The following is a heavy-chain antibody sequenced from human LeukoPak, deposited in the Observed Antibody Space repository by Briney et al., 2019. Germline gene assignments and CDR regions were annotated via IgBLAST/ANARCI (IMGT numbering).Heavy chain of an antibody. V-gene: IGHV1-2*02. D-gene: IGHD4-17*01. CDR2: INPNSGGT. J-gene: IGHJ4*02. CDR1: GYTFTGYY. CDR3: ANPSVSDYGDYAFDY. Sequence: ASVKVSCKASGYTFTGYYMHRVRQAPGQGLEWMGWINPNSGGTNYAQKFQGRVTMTRDTSISTAYMELSRLRSDDTAVYYCANPSVSDYGDYAFDYWGQGTLVTVSS.